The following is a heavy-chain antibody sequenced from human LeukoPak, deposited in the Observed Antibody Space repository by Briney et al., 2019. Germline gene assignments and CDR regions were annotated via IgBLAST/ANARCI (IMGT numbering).Heavy chain of an antibody. V-gene: IGHV1-2*02. Sequence: GASVKVSCKTSGYTFTCYYIYWVRQAPGQGLEWMGWIDPNSGGSNSAQKFQGRVTMTRDTSISTAYMELSRLRSDDTAVYYCARAPRGFCSGGSCFDFWGQGTLVTVSS. CDR1: GYTFTCYY. J-gene: IGHJ4*02. CDR3: ARAPRGFCSGGSCFDF. D-gene: IGHD2-15*01. CDR2: IDPNSGGS.